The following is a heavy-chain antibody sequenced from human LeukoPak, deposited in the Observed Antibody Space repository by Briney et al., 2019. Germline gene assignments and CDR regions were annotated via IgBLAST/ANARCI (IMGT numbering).Heavy chain of an antibody. CDR1: GFTFSSYE. CDR2: ISSSGSTI. CDR3: ARAPGWELLRGSSDY. Sequence: GGSLRLSCAASGFTFSSYEMNWVRQAPGKGLEWVSYISSSGSTIYYADSVKGRFTVSRDNAKNSLYLQMNSLRAEDTAVYYCARAPGWELLRGSSDYWGQGTLVTVSS. D-gene: IGHD1-26*01. J-gene: IGHJ4*02. V-gene: IGHV3-48*03.